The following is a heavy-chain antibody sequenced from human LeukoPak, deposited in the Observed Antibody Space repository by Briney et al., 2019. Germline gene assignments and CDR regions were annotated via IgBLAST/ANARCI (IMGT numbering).Heavy chain of an antibody. V-gene: IGHV4-59*01. CDR2: IYYSGST. D-gene: IGHD3-3*01. Sequence: SETLSLTCTVSGGSISSYYWSWIRQPPGKGLEWIGYIYYSGSTNYNPSLKSRVTISVDTSKNQFSLKLSSVTAADTAVYYCARVGGITIFGVVPDYYYYMDVWGKGTTVTVSS. J-gene: IGHJ6*03. CDR1: GGSISSYY. CDR3: ARVGGITIFGVVPDYYYYMDV.